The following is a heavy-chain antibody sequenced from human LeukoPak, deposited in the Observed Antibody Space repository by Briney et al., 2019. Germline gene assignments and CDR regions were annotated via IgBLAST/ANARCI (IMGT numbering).Heavy chain of an antibody. D-gene: IGHD3-3*01. CDR2: ISGSGGST. CDR1: GFTFSSYA. Sequence: GGSLRLSCAASGFTFSSYAMSWVRQAPGKGLEWVSAISGSGGSTYYADSVKGRFTISRDNSKNTLYLQMNSLRAEDTAVYYCAKDAGFGVVIPYYYYMDVWGKGTTVTVPS. V-gene: IGHV3-23*01. J-gene: IGHJ6*03. CDR3: AKDAGFGVVIPYYYYMDV.